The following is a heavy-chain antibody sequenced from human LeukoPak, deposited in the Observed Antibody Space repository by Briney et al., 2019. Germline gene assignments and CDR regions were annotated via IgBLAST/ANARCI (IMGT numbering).Heavy chain of an antibody. J-gene: IGHJ6*03. D-gene: IGHD1-26*01. V-gene: IGHV4-39*07. CDR1: GGSISSSSYY. CDR3: ARVLPLYYYYYMDV. Sequence: SETLSLTCTVSGGSISSSSYYWAWIRQPPWKGLEWIGEINHSGSTNYNPSLKSRVTISVDTSKNQFSLELSSVTAADTAVYYCARVLPLYYYYYMDVWGKGTTVTVSS. CDR2: INHSGST.